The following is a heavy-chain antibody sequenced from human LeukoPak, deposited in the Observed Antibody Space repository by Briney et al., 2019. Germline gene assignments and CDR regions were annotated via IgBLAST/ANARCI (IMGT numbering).Heavy chain of an antibody. V-gene: IGHV4-61*02. CDR1: GGSISSGSYY. J-gene: IGHJ5*01. D-gene: IGHD3-3*01. CDR2: IHYTGNT. Sequence: PSQTLSLTCTVSGGSISSGSYYWSWIRQSADKELEWIGRIHYTGNTNYNPSLNNRVTISLGTSDKQFSLRLTSVTAADTAVYYCAREYYHFWSGSGYGRTQIDSWSRGILVAVSS. CDR3: AREYYHFWSGSGYGRTQIDS.